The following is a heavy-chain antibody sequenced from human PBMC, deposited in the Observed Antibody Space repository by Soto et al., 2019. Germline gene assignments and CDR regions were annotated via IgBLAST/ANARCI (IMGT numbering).Heavy chain of an antibody. D-gene: IGHD3-22*01. Sequence: ASVKVSCKASGYTFTSYGISWVRQASGQGLEWMGWISAYNGKTNYAQKLQGRVTMTTDKSTSTAYMELSSLRSEDTAVYYCATPYYYDSSGSGRAFDIWGQGTMVTVSS. J-gene: IGHJ3*02. V-gene: IGHV1-18*01. CDR2: ISAYNGKT. CDR3: ATPYYYDSSGSGRAFDI. CDR1: GYTFTSYG.